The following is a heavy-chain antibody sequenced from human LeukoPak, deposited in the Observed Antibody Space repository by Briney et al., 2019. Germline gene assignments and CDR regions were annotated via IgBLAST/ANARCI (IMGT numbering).Heavy chain of an antibody. CDR2: ISAYNGNT. D-gene: IGHD1-26*01. J-gene: IGHJ4*02. Sequence: ASVKVSCKASGYTFTGYYMHWVRQAPGQGLEWMGWISAYNGNTNYAQKLQGRVTMTTDTSTSTAYMELRSLRSDDTAVYYCARVSGGIGDYWGQGTLVTVSS. V-gene: IGHV1-18*04. CDR3: ARVSGGIGDY. CDR1: GYTFTGYY.